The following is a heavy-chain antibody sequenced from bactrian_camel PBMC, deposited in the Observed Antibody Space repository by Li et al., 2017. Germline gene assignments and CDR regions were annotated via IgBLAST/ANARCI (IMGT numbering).Heavy chain of an antibody. Sequence: HVQLVESGGGLVQPGGSLRVSCAASGFTFSSYYMSWVRQAPGKGLEWVSSIYSDASNTYYADSVKGRFTISRDNAKNTVYLQMNSLKSEDTALHYCATDGVVGSWTRRFFGYWGQGTQVTVS. D-gene: IGHD6*01. J-gene: IGHJ6*01. CDR3: ATDGVVGSWTRRFFGY. CDR2: IYSDASNT. V-gene: IGHV3-2*01. CDR1: GFTFSSYY.